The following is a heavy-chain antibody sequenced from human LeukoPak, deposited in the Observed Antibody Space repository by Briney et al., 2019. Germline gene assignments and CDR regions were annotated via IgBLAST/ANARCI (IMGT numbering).Heavy chain of an antibody. D-gene: IGHD6-19*01. J-gene: IGHJ3*02. CDR1: GFTFSSYS. Sequence: PGGSLRLSCAASGFTFSSYSMNWVRQAPGKGLEWVSYISSSISVIYYADSVKGRFTISRDNAKNSLYLQMNSPRDEDTAVYYCARDQYSGHWYYALDIWGQGTMVTVSS. CDR3: ARDQYSGHWYYALDI. V-gene: IGHV3-48*02. CDR2: ISSSISVI.